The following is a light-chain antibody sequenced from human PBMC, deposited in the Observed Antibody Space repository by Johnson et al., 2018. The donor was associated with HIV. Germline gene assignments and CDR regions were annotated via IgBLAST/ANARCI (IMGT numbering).Light chain of an antibody. Sequence: QSVLTQPPSVSAAPGQKVTISCSGSSSNIGNNYVSWYQQLPGTAPKLIIYDNNKRPSGIPDRFSGPKSGTSATLGITGLQTGDEADYYCGTWDSSLSASVFGTGTKVTGL. V-gene: IGLV1-51*01. CDR2: DNN. CDR3: GTWDSSLSASV. CDR1: SSNIGNNY. J-gene: IGLJ1*01.